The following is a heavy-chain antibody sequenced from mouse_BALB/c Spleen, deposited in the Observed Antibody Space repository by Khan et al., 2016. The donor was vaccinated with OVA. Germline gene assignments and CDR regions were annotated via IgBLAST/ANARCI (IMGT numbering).Heavy chain of an antibody. CDR1: GFSLTGYG. D-gene: IGHD2-10*01. CDR2: IWGDGTT. J-gene: IGHJ4*01. CDR3: ARAYYGNYREAMDY. V-gene: IGHV2-6-7*01. Sequence: QIQLVQSGPGLVAPSQSLSITCTVSGFSLTGYGVTWVRQPPGKGLEWLGMIWGDGTTDYKSALKSRLSINKDNSKSQVFLKMNSLQTDDTAMYYCARAYYGNYREAMDYWGQGTSVTVSS.